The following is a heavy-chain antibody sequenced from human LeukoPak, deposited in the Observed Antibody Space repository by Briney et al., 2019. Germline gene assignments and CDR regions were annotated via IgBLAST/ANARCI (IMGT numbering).Heavy chain of an antibody. Sequence: APVKVSCKASGYTFTGYYMHWVRQAPGQGLEWMGWINPNSGGTNYAQKFQGRVTMTRDTSISTAYMELSRLRSDDTPVYYCARGGTAMVTGYSDYWGQGTLVTVSS. CDR2: INPNSGGT. V-gene: IGHV1-2*02. D-gene: IGHD5-18*01. CDR3: ARGGTAMVTGYSDY. CDR1: GYTFTGYY. J-gene: IGHJ4*02.